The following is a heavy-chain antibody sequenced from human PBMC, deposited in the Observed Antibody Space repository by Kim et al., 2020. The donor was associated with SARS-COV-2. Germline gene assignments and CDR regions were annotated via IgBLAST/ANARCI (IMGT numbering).Heavy chain of an antibody. CDR2: INHSGST. CDR3: AGGRRAAAGHYYFDY. CDR1: GGSFSGYY. Sequence: SETLSLTCAVYGGSFSGYYWSWIRQPPGKGLEWIGEINHSGSTNYNPSLKSRVTITVDTPKNQFSLKLSSVTADTAVYYCAGGRRAAAGHYYFDYWGQGTLVTVSS. J-gene: IGHJ4*02. D-gene: IGHD6-13*01. V-gene: IGHV4-34*01.